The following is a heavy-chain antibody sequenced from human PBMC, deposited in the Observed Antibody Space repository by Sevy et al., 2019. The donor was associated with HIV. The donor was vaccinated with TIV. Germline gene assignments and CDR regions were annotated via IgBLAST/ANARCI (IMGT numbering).Heavy chain of an antibody. CDR3: ARGDYGGTSPYYFDY. D-gene: IGHD4-17*01. CDR2: IYSGGST. CDR1: GFTVSSNY. Sequence: GGSLRLSCAASGFTVSSNYMSWVRQAPGKGLEWVSVIYSGGSTYYADSVKGRFTISRDNSKNTLYLQMNSLRAEDTAVYYCARGDYGGTSPYYFDYWGQRTLVTVSS. J-gene: IGHJ4*02. V-gene: IGHV3-53*01.